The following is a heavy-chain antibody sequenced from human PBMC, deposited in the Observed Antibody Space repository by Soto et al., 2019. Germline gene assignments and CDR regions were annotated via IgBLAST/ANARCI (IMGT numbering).Heavy chain of an antibody. CDR1: GFTFSSCA. CDR3: AKGRSYYYYYGVDV. J-gene: IGHJ6*04. Sequence: EVQLLESGGGLVQPGGSLRLSCAASGFTFSSCAMGWFRQAPGKGLEWVSDIIDSGASTYYADSVKGRFTISRDDSKSTVDLQMNSLRAEDTALYYCAKGRSYYYYYGVDVGGKGTTVTVAS. V-gene: IGHV3-23*01. CDR2: IIDSGAST.